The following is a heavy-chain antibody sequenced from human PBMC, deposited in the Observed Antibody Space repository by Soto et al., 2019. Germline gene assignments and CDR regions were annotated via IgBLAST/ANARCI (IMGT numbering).Heavy chain of an antibody. CDR3: ATLRFLEKAFDY. J-gene: IGHJ4*02. Sequence: SETLSLTCTVSGGSISSGGYYWSWIRQHPGKGLEWIGYIYYSGSTYYNPSLKSRVTISVDTSKNQFSLKLSSVTAADTAVYYCATLRFLEKAFDYWGQGTLVTVSS. V-gene: IGHV4-31*03. CDR1: GGSISSGGYY. D-gene: IGHD3-3*01. CDR2: IYYSGST.